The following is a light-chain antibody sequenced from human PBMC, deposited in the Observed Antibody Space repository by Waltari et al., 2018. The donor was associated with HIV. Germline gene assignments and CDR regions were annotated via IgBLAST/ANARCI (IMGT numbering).Light chain of an antibody. V-gene: IGLV3-21*02. CDR1: TIGSKS. CDR2: DDS. Sequence: SYVLTQPPSVSVAPGQTARLTCGGNTIGSKSVHWFQQKPGQAHVLVVYDDSDRHSGIPERFSGSNSGNTAALAISRVEAGDEADYYCQVWDSSSDHPEDVFGPGTKVTVL. CDR3: QVWDSSSDHPEDV. J-gene: IGLJ1*01.